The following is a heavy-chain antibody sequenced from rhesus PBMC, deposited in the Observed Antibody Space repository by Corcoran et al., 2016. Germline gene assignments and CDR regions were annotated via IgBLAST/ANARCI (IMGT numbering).Heavy chain of an antibody. D-gene: IGHD4-29*01. V-gene: IGHV1S2*01. CDR3: ASGSSYVHDWYFDL. CDR1: GYTFTDYY. CDR2: INPYNGNT. J-gene: IGHJ2*01. Sequence: QVQLVQSGAEVKKPGSSVKVSCKASGYTFTDYYMHWVRQAPRQGLEWMGWINPYNGNTNDAQRFQCRVTMTRDTSTSTAYMELSSLRSEDTAVYYCASGSSYVHDWYFDLWGPGTPITISS.